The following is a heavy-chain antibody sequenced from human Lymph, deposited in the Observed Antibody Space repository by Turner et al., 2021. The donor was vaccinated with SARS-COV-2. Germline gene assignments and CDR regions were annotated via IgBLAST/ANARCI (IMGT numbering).Heavy chain of an antibody. CDR1: GFTVSSNY. CDR2: IYSGGRT. V-gene: IGHV3-53*04. CDR3: ARDEGHYGMDV. Sequence: EVQLVDSGGGLVQPGGSLRLSCAASGFTVSSNYMTWVRQAPGKGLEWVSVIYSGGRTYYADSVKGRFTISRHNSKHTLYLQMNSLRAEDTAVYYCARDEGHYGMDVWGQGTTVTVSS. J-gene: IGHJ6*02.